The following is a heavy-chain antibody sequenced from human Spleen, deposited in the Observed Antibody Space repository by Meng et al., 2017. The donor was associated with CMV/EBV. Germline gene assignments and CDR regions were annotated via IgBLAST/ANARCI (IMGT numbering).Heavy chain of an antibody. Sequence: GGSVGSGSYYWSWMRQPPGKGLEWIGYMYYSGSTNYNPSLKSRVTISADTSKNQFSLRLSSVTAADTAVYYCAGGRIYGSGRVSDYWGQGTLVTVSS. CDR2: MYYSGST. CDR3: AGGRIYGSGRVSDY. D-gene: IGHD3-10*01. V-gene: IGHV4-61*01. J-gene: IGHJ4*02. CDR1: GGSVGSGSYY.